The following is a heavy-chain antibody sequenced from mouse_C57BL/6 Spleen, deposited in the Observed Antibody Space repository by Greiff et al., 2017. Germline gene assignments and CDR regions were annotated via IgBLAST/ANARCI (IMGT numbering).Heavy chain of an antibody. CDR2: INYDGSST. CDR3: ARGHDYDEDWYFDV. V-gene: IGHV5-16*01. Sequence: SGFTFSDYYMAWVRQVPEKGLEWVANINYDGSSTYYLDSLKSRFIISRDNAKNILYLQMSSLKSEDTATYYCARGHDYDEDWYFDVWGTGTTVTVSS. J-gene: IGHJ1*03. CDR1: GFTFSDYY. D-gene: IGHD2-4*01.